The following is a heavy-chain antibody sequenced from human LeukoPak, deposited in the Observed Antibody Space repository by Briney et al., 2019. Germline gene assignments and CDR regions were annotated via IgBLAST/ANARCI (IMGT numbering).Heavy chain of an antibody. J-gene: IGHJ4*02. CDR3: ARARYSSGWYTHFDY. V-gene: IGHV6-1*01. CDR1: GDSFSSNSAA. Sequence: SQTLSLTCAISGDSFSSNSAAWNWIRQSPSRGLEGLGRTYYRAKWYNDYAVSVKSRITINPDTSKNQFSLQLNSVTPEDTAVYYCARARYSSGWYTHFDYWGQGTLVTVSS. CDR2: TYYRAKWYN. D-gene: IGHD6-19*01.